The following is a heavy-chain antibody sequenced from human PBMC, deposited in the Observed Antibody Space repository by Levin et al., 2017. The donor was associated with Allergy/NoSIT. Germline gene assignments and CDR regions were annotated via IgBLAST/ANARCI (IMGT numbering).Heavy chain of an antibody. V-gene: IGHV3-66*01. Sequence: GESLKISCAASGFTVSSNYMSWVRQAPGKGLEWVSVIYSGGSTYYADSVKGRFTISRDNSKNTLYLQMNSLRAEDTAVYDCARDSLRGRDYWGQGTLVTVSS. CDR3: ARDSLRGRDY. D-gene: IGHD3-3*01. CDR2: IYSGGST. CDR1: GFTVSSNY. J-gene: IGHJ4*02.